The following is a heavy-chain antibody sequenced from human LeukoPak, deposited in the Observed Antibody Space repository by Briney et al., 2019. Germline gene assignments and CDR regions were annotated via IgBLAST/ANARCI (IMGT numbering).Heavy chain of an antibody. Sequence: GGSLRLSCAASGFTFSSYSMNWVRQAPGKGLEWVSSISSSSSYIYYADSVKGRFTISRDNAKNSLYLQMNSLRAEDTAVYYCARGLYYDFWSAPAAYYMDVWGKGTTVTVSS. CDR3: ARGLYYDFWSAPAAYYMDV. D-gene: IGHD3-3*01. CDR1: GFTFSSYS. J-gene: IGHJ6*03. V-gene: IGHV3-21*01. CDR2: ISSSSSYI.